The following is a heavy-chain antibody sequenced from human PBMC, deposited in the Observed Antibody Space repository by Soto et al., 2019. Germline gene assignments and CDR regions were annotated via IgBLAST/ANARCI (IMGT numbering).Heavy chain of an antibody. D-gene: IGHD6-6*01. J-gene: IGHJ6*03. Sequence: EVQLAESGGGLAQPGGSLRLSCAASGFTLSGYAMDWVRQAPGKGLEYVSGISSNGVGTYYANSVQGRFTISRDNSKNRVSLQVGSLRPEDMAVYYCARRARPDFYYMDVWGQGTPVTVSS. CDR3: ARRARPDFYYMDV. V-gene: IGHV3-64*01. CDR2: ISSNGVGT. CDR1: GFTLSGYA.